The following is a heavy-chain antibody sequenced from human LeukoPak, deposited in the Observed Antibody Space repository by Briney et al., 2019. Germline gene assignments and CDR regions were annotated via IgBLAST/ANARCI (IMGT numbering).Heavy chain of an antibody. CDR3: ARDPTNTSGYYAYFDY. J-gene: IGHJ4*02. D-gene: IGHD5-12*01. Sequence: RASLKLSCKASGYTFSNYAMTWVRQAPGQGLEWMALISSYNGDTYYAQNLQGRVTMTTDTSTSTGYMELSSLRSDDTAVYYCARDPTNTSGYYAYFDYWGQGTLVTVSS. CDR1: GYTFSNYA. CDR2: ISSYNGDT. V-gene: IGHV1-18*01.